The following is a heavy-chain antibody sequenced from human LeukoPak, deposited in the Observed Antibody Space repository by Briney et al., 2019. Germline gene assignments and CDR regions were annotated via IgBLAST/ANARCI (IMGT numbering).Heavy chain of an antibody. Sequence: PSQTLSLTCAVSGGSISSSNWWSWVRQPPGKGLEWIGEIYHSGSTNYNPSLKSRVTISVDKSKNQFSLKLSSVTAADTAVYYCARWSYRRFYDILTGPDAFDIWGQGTMVTVSS. D-gene: IGHD3-9*01. CDR3: ARWSYRRFYDILTGPDAFDI. V-gene: IGHV4-4*02. CDR2: IYHSGST. J-gene: IGHJ3*02. CDR1: GGSISSSNW.